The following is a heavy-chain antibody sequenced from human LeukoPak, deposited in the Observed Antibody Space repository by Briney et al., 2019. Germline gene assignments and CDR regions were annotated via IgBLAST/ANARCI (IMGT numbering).Heavy chain of an antibody. CDR2: ISAYNGNT. CDR1: GYTFTSYG. V-gene: IGHV1-18*01. J-gene: IGHJ6*03. D-gene: IGHD5-12*01. CDR3: ARANSGYDPLEYYYMDV. Sequence: GASVKVSCKASGYTFTSYGISWVRQAPGQGLEWMGWISAYNGNTNYAQKLQGRVTMTTDTSTSTAYMELRSLRSDDTAVYYCARANSGYDPLEYYYMDVWGKGTTVTVSS.